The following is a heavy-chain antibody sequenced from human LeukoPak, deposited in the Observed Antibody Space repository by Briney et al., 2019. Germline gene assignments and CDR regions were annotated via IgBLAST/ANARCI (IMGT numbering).Heavy chain of an antibody. J-gene: IGHJ4*02. CDR2: IKQDGSEK. CDR1: GFTFSSYW. V-gene: IGHV3-7*01. D-gene: IGHD3-9*01. Sequence: QTGGSLRLSCEASGFTFSSYWMTWVRQAPGEGLEWVANIKQDGSEKYYVDSVKGRFTSSRDNAGNSLYLQMNSLRAEDTAVYYCASNGPWGYDILTGYYRFDYWGQGTLVTVSS. CDR3: ASNGPWGYDILTGYYRFDY.